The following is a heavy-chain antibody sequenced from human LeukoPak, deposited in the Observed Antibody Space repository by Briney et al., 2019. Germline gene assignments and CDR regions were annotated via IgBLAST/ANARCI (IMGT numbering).Heavy chain of an antibody. Sequence: SETLSLTCTVSGGSISSYYWSWIRQPPGKGLEWIGYIYYSGSTNYNPSLKSRVTISVDTSKNQFSLKLSSVTAADTAVYYCARGILRRNRITMVRGVGSVSDAFDIWGQGTMVTVSS. CDR2: IYYSGST. J-gene: IGHJ3*02. CDR3: ARGILRRNRITMVRGVGSVSDAFDI. D-gene: IGHD3-10*01. CDR1: GGSISSYY. V-gene: IGHV4-59*01.